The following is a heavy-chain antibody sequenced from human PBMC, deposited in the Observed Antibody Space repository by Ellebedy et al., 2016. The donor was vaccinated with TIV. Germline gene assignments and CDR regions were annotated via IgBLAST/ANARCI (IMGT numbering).Heavy chain of an antibody. V-gene: IGHV4-59*01. CDR2: IYYSGST. CDR1: GGPISSYY. Sequence: MPSETLSLTCTVSGGPISSYYWSWIRQPPGKGLEWIGYIYYSGSTNYNPSLKSPVTISVDTSKNQFSLKLSSVTAADTAVYYCASSLTMLRGGMDVWGQGTTVTVSS. J-gene: IGHJ6*02. CDR3: ASSLTMLRGGMDV. D-gene: IGHD3-10*01.